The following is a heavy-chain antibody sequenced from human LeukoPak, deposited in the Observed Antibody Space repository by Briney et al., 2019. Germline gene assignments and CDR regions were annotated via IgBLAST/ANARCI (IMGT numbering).Heavy chain of an antibody. CDR1: GFTFSTYG. D-gene: IGHD3-10*01. Sequence: PGRSLRLSCAASGFTFSTYGMHWVRQAPGKGLEWVAVIWNDGSKKYYADSVKGRFTISRDNSENTLYLQMNSLKTEDTAVYYCTTGLTMVRGLMSYSDYWGQGTLVTVSS. CDR2: IWNDGSKK. CDR3: TTGLTMVRGLMSYSDY. J-gene: IGHJ4*02. V-gene: IGHV3-33*01.